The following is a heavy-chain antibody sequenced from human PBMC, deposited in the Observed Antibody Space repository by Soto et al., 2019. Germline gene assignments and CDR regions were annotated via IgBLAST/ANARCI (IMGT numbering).Heavy chain of an antibody. CDR3: ARDPRGGEEEN. CDR1: GGSISSRGYY. Sequence: QVQLQESGPGLVKPSQTLSLTCTVSGGSISSRGYYWRWIRQHPGKGLEWIGYIYYSGSTYYNPSLKSRVTISVDTSKNQFSLKLSSVTAADTAVYYCARDPRGGEEENWGQGTLVTVSS. D-gene: IGHD4-17*01. J-gene: IGHJ4*02. CDR2: IYYSGST. V-gene: IGHV4-31*03.